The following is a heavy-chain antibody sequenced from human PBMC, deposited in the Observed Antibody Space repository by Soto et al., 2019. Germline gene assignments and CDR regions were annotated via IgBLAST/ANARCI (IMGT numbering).Heavy chain of an antibody. Sequence: GGSLRLSCRASGFTFSGYDMHWVRKATGKGLECVSASGTAADPYYPGPVKGRFTTSREHAKTSLYRQMNSPRAGDTAVYYCARGGYSSGYRHAFDIWGQGTMVTVSS. D-gene: IGHD3-22*01. V-gene: IGHV3-13*05. J-gene: IGHJ3*02. CDR2: SGTAADP. CDR3: ARGGYSSGYRHAFDI. CDR1: GFTFSGYD.